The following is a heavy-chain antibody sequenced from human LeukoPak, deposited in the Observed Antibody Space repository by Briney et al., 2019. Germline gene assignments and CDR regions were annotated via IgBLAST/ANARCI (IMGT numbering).Heavy chain of an antibody. CDR1: GGSFSGYY. J-gene: IGHJ4*02. CDR2: INHSGCT. V-gene: IGHV4-34*01. CDR3: ARASAAAAFDY. D-gene: IGHD6-13*01. Sequence: SETLSLTCAVYGGSFSGYYWSWIRQPPGKGLEWIGEINHSGCTNYNPSLKSRVTISVDTSKNQFSLKLSSVTAADTAVYYCARASAAAAFDYWGQGTLVTVSS.